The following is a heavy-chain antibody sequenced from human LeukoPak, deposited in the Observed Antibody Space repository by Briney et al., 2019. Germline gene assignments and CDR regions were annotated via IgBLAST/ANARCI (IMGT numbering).Heavy chain of an antibody. CDR2: IDAGNGNT. J-gene: IGHJ4*02. V-gene: IGHV1-3*01. D-gene: IGHD5-18*01. CDR1: GYTFTTYA. Sequence: ASVKVSCKASGYTFTTYAMHWVRQAPGQRLEWMGWIDAGNGNTKYSQKFQGRVTFTTDTSASTAYMELSGLRSEDTAVYYCARAGSSSYGFGYWGQGTLLTVSS. CDR3: ARAGSSSYGFGY.